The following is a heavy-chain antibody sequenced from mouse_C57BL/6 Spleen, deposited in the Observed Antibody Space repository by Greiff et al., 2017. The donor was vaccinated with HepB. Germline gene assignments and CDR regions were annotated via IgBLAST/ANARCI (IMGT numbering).Heavy chain of an antibody. CDR3: AREGSSYGYAMDY. Sequence: EVQLQESGPGLVKPSQSLSLTCSVTGYSITSGYYWNWIRQFPGNKLEWMGYISYDGSNNYNPSLKNRISITRDTSKNQFFLKLNSVTTEDTATYYCAREGSSYGYAMDYWGQGTSVTVSS. D-gene: IGHD1-1*01. J-gene: IGHJ4*01. CDR1: GYSITSGYY. V-gene: IGHV3-6*01. CDR2: ISYDGSN.